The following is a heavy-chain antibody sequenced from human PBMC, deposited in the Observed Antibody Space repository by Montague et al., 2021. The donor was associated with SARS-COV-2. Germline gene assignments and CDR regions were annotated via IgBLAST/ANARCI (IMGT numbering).Heavy chain of an antibody. CDR3: ARMECGTVSSEEX. CDR2: IDWDDTK. CDR1: GFSLNSKGVC. Sequence: PALVKPTQTLTLTCTFSGFSLNSKGVCVTWIRQPPGGALESLARIDWDDTKFYNTSLKARLAVSKGASETQVVLKVTDLDPADTATYFCARMECGTVSSEEXWGRGIKVTVSS. J-gene: IGHJ1*01. V-gene: IGHV2-70*17. D-gene: IGHD1-7*01.